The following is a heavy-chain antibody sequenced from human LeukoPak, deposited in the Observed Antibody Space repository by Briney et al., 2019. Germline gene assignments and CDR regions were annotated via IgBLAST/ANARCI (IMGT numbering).Heavy chain of an antibody. CDR3: ARVGLDISTHLDY. Sequence: PSETLSLTCTVSGGSISSYYWSWIRQPPVKGPEWIGSIYYSGSTYYNPSLKSRVTISVDTSKNQFSLKLTSATAADTAVYYCARVGLDISTHLDYWGQGTLVTVSS. D-gene: IGHD2-2*01. CDR2: IYYSGST. J-gene: IGHJ4*02. V-gene: IGHV4-59*12. CDR1: GGSISSYY.